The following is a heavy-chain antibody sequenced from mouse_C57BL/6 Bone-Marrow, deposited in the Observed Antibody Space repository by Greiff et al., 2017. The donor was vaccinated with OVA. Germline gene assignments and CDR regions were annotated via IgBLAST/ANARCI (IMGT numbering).Heavy chain of an antibody. CDR2: INPGSGGT. J-gene: IGHJ2*01. Sequence: VQLQESGAELVRPGTSVKVSCKASGYAFTNYLIEWVKQRPGQGLEWIGVINPGSGGTNYNEKFKGKATLTADTSSSTAYMQLSSLTSEDSAVYYCARTTVVAYDWGQGTTLTVSS. D-gene: IGHD1-1*01. V-gene: IGHV1-54*01. CDR1: GYAFTNYL. CDR3: ARTTVVAYD.